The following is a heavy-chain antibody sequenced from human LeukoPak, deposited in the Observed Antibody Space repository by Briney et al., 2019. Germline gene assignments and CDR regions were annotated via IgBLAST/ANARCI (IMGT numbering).Heavy chain of an antibody. CDR1: GGSISSSRYY. CDR2: LYYYGST. D-gene: IGHD3-16*02. V-gene: IGHV4-39*01. J-gene: IGHJ4*02. Sequence: SETLSLTCTVSGGSISSSRYYWAWIRQPPGKGLEWIGTLYYYGSTYYNPSLKSRVTLSVGMSNNQFSLRLSSVTAADTAVYYCARHAYVWGSYRFYYFDYWGQGTLVTVSS. CDR3: ARHAYVWGSYRFYYFDY.